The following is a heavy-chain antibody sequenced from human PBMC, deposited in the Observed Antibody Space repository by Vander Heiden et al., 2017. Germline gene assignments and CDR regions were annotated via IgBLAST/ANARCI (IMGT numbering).Heavy chain of an antibody. CDR1: GGPISTRSYH. D-gene: IGHD3-22*01. CDR2: SYCSRST. J-gene: IGHJ4*02. CDR3: ERQPTGYYDSSGYSPLYFDY. V-gene: IGHV4-39*01. Sequence: QLQLQESGPGLVKPSETLSLTCTVSGGPISTRSYHWGRNRQAPGKGLGLIGSSYCSRSTYYNPSLKRRITITVDTSKNQFSLKLSSVTAADTAVYYCERQPTGYYDSSGYSPLYFDYWGQGTLVTVSS.